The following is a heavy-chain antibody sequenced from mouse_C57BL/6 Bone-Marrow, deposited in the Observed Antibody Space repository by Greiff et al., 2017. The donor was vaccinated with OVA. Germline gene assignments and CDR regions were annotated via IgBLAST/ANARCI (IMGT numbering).Heavy chain of an antibody. CDR1: GYAFSSSW. Sequence: QVQLKESGPELVKPGASGKISCRASGYAFSSSWLNWVKQRPGKGLEWIGRIYPGDGDTNYNGKFKGKATLTADKSSSTAYMQLSSLTSEDSAVYFCARSYYGSSPLVYWGQGTSVTVSS. CDR2: IYPGDGDT. CDR3: ARSYYGSSPLVY. V-gene: IGHV1-82*01. J-gene: IGHJ4*01. D-gene: IGHD1-1*01.